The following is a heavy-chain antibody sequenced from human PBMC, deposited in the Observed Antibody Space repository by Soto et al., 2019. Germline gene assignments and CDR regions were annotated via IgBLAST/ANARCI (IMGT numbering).Heavy chain of an antibody. CDR3: ASAVSSTSPKSGYYYYYMDV. CDR1: GFTFSSYG. Sequence: GGSLRLSCAASGFTFSSYGMHWVRQAPGKGLEWVAVIWYDGSNKYYADSVKGRFTISRDNSKNTLYLQMNSLRAEDTAVYYCASAVSSTSPKSGYYYYYMDVWGKGTTVTVSS. J-gene: IGHJ6*03. V-gene: IGHV3-33*01. CDR2: IWYDGSNK. D-gene: IGHD2-2*01.